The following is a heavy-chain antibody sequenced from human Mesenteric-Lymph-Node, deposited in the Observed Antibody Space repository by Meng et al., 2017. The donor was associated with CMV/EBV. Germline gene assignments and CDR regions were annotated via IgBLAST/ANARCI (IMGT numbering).Heavy chain of an antibody. D-gene: IGHD6-6*01. Sequence: GESLKISCAASGFTFSTYAMSWVRQAPGKGLEWVSAISNSGATTYYADSVKGRFTISRDNSKNTLYLQMNSLRAEDTAVYYCAKSRATTRPPYFDYWGQGTLVTVSS. CDR1: GFTFSTYA. CDR3: AKSRATTRPPYFDY. J-gene: IGHJ4*02. V-gene: IGHV3-23*01. CDR2: ISNSGATT.